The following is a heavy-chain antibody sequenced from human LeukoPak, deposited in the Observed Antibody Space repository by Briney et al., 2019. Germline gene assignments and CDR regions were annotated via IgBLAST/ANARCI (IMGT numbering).Heavy chain of an antibody. J-gene: IGHJ4*02. CDR1: GFTLSNHW. Sequence: GGSLRLSCAASGFTLSNHWMTWVRQAPGKGLECVAIIKQDGSEKYYVDSVKGRFTISRDNAKNSLYLQMNSLRAEDTAVYYCGTGWAIDFWGQGTLVTVSS. CDR2: IKQDGSEK. V-gene: IGHV3-7*01. D-gene: IGHD5-24*01. CDR3: GTGWAIDF.